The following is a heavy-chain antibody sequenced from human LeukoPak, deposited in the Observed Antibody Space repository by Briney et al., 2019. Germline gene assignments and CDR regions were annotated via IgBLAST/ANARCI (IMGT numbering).Heavy chain of an antibody. J-gene: IGHJ4*02. CDR3: ARSPPFCGGDCYVDY. CDR2: LYYSGST. D-gene: IGHD2-21*02. CDR1: GGSFSSRSYY. Sequence: SETLSLTCSVSGGSFSSRSYYWAWIRQLPGKGLEWIGNLYYSGSTDYNPSLKSRVTISVHTSKNQFSLNLISVTAADTAVYYCARSPPFCGGDCYVDYWGQGTQVTVSS. V-gene: IGHV4-39*01.